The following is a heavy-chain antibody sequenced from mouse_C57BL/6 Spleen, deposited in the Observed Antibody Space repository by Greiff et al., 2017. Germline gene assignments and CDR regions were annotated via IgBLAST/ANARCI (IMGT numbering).Heavy chain of an antibody. J-gene: IGHJ1*03. D-gene: IGHD1-1*01. CDR3: AGADYGSSYWDLDD. V-gene: IGHV1-18*01. CDR2: INPNNGGT. CDR1: GYTFTDYN. Sequence: VQLQQSGPELVKPGASVKIPCKASGYTFTDYNMDWVKQSHGKSLEWIGDINPNNGGTIYNQKFKGKATLTVDKSSSTAYMELRSLTSEDTAVYDGAGADYGSSYWDLDDWGTGTTVTVSS.